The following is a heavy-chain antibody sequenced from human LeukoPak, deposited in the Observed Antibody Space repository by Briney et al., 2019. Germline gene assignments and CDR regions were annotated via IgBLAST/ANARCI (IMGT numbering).Heavy chain of an antibody. CDR2: IRYDGSNK. CDR1: GSTFSSYG. V-gene: IGHV3-30*02. J-gene: IGHJ4*02. CDR3: AKDTNYGDYVSY. Sequence: PGGSLRLSCAASGSTFSSYGMHWVRHAPGKGLEWVAFIRYDGSNKYYADSVKGRFTISRDNSKNTLYLQMNSLRAEDTAVYYCAKDTNYGDYVSYWGQGTLVTVSS. D-gene: IGHD4-17*01.